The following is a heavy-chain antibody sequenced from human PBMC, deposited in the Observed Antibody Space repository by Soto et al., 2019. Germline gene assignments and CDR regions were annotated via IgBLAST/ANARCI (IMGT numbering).Heavy chain of an antibody. V-gene: IGHV4-30-4*01. CDR2: IYYSGST. D-gene: IGHD6-13*01. CDR3: AKDPVGYSSSWYFDY. J-gene: IGHJ4*02. Sequence: PSETLSLTCTVSGGSISSDDYYWSWIRQPPGKGLEWIGYIYYSGSTYYNPSLKSRVTISLDTSKNHFSLKLPSVTAADTAVYYCAKDPVGYSSSWYFDYWGQGTLVTVSS. CDR1: GGSISSDDYY.